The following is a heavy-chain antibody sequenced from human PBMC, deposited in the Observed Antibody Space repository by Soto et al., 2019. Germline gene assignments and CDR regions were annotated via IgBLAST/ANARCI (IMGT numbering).Heavy chain of an antibody. CDR1: GFTFSSYA. CDR3: ARDHSFYDSSVPFDY. J-gene: IGHJ4*02. Sequence: GGSLRLSCAASGFTFSSYAMHWVRQAPGKGLEWVAVISYDGSNKYYADSVKGRFTISRDNSKNTLYLQMNSLRAEDTAVYYCARDHSFYDSSVPFDYWGQGTLVTVSS. CDR2: ISYDGSNK. V-gene: IGHV3-30-3*01. D-gene: IGHD3-22*01.